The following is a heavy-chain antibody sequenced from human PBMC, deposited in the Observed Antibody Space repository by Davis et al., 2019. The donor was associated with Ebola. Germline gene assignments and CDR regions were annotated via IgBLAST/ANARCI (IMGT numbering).Heavy chain of an antibody. CDR1: GNSFTSHW. D-gene: IGHD1-20*01. CDR2: IYTGDSDT. CDR3: ATLRRTITGMDDGFDI. V-gene: IGHV5-51*01. Sequence: GESLKISCKDSGNSFTSHWIGWVRQMPGKGLEWMGLIYTGDSDTRYSPSFRGQVTISADKSFKTAFLQWSSLKASDTARYYCATLRRTITGMDDGFDIWGQGTMVTVSS. J-gene: IGHJ3*02.